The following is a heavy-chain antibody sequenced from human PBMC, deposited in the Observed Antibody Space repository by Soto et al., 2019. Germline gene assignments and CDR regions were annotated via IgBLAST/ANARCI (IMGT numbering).Heavy chain of an antibody. CDR1: GGSFSGYY. V-gene: IGHV4-34*01. CDR2: INHSGST. CDR3: ARDKITGLFDY. Sequence: PEETLSLTCAVYGGSFSGYYWTWIRQPPGTGLEWIGEINHSGSTNYNPSLKSRVTMSVDTSKNQFSLKLTSVTAADTAVYYCARDKITGLFDYWGQGTLVTVSS. D-gene: IGHD2-8*02. J-gene: IGHJ4*02.